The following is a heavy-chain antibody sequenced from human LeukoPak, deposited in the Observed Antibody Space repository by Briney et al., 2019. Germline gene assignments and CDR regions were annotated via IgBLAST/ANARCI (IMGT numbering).Heavy chain of an antibody. CDR2: ISAYNGNT. D-gene: IGHD1-26*01. CDR3: ARDRIHDNSGSYEFDY. J-gene: IGHJ4*02. CDR1: GYTFTSYG. V-gene: IGHV1-18*01. Sequence: EASVKVSCKASGYTFTSYGISWVRQAPGQGLEWMGWISAYNGNTNYAQKLQGRVTMTTDTSTSTAYMELRSLRSDDTAVYYCARDRIHDNSGSYEFDYWGQGTLVTVSS.